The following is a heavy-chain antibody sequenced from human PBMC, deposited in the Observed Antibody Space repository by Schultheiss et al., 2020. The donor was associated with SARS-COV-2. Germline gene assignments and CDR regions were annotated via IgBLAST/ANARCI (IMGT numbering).Heavy chain of an antibody. D-gene: IGHD2-21*01. J-gene: IGHJ4*02. CDR2: ISGSGGST. CDR1: GFTFSSYA. CDR3: ARSSVVVAKDNY. V-gene: IGHV3-23*01. Sequence: GGSLRLSCAASGFTFSSYAMSWVRQAPGKGLEWVSAISGSGGSTYYADSVKGRFTISRDNAKNSLYLQMNSLRAEDTAVYYCARSSVVVAKDNYWGQGTLVTVSS.